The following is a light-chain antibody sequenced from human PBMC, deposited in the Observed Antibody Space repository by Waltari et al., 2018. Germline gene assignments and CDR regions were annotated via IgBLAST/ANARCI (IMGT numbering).Light chain of an antibody. Sequence: EIVMTQSPATLSVSPGESATLSCRASQSFSSDLAWYQQKPGQAPRLLISGASTRATGIPARFSGSRSGTEFTLTISSLQSEDFAVYYCQQYNNWPRTLGQGTKVEIK. J-gene: IGKJ1*01. CDR3: QQYNNWPRT. CDR2: GAS. CDR1: QSFSSD. V-gene: IGKV3-15*01.